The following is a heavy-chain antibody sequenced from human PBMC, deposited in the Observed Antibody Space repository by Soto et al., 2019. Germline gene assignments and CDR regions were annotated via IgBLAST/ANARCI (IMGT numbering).Heavy chain of an antibody. D-gene: IGHD3-16*02. CDR3: AREKDYVWGSYRHLPFDY. V-gene: IGHV3-33*01. CDR2: IWYDGSNK. J-gene: IGHJ4*02. CDR1: GFTFSSYG. Sequence: SLRLSCAASGFTFSSYGMHWVRQAPGKGLERVAVIWYDGSNKYYADSVKGRFTISRDNSKNTLYLQMNSLRAEDTAVYYCAREKDYVWGSYRHLPFDYWGQGTLVTVSS.